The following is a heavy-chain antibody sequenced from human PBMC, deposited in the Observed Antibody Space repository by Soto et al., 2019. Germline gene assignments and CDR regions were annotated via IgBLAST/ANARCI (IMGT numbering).Heavy chain of an antibody. CDR2: INPNSGGT. V-gene: IGHV1-2*02. D-gene: IGHD3-22*01. CDR3: ARDPWVVIRYDYYGMDV. CDR1: GYTFTGYN. J-gene: IGHJ6*02. Sequence: ASVKVSCKASGYTFTGYNMHWVRQAPGQGLEWMGWINPNSGGTNYAQKFQGRVTMTRDTSISTAYMELSRLRSDDTAVYYCARDPWVVIRYDYYGMDVWGQGTTVTVSS.